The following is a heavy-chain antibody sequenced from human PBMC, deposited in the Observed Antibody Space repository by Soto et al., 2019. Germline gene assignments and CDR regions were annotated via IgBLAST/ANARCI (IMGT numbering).Heavy chain of an antibody. Sequence: EVQLVESGGGLVKPGGSLRLSCAASGFTFSSYSMNWVRQAPGKGLEWVSSISSSSSYIYYADSVKGRFTISRDNAKNSLYLQMNSLRAEDTAVYYCARVSSGYALYGMDVWGQGPTVTVSS. CDR1: GFTFSSYS. CDR2: ISSSSSYI. V-gene: IGHV3-21*01. D-gene: IGHD5-12*01. J-gene: IGHJ6*02. CDR3: ARVSSGYALYGMDV.